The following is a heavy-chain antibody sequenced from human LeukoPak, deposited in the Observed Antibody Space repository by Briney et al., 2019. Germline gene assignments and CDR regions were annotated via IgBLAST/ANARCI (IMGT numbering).Heavy chain of an antibody. V-gene: IGHV3-74*01. CDR1: GFTFSTYW. CDR3: AKDSYDRSGYYYYYFAY. D-gene: IGHD3-22*01. J-gene: IGHJ4*02. Sequence: GGSLRLSCAASGFTFSTYWMHWVRQAPGKGLVWVSLINSDGSSPTYEDSVKGRFTISRDNAKNTLYLQMNSLRAGDTAVYYCAKDSYDRSGYYYYYFAYWGQGTQVTVSS. CDR2: INSDGSSP.